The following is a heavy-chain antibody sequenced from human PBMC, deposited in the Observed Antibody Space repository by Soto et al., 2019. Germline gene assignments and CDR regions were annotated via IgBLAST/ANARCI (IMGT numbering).Heavy chain of an antibody. V-gene: IGHV4-31*03. CDR1: GGSISSCGYY. CDR2: IYYSGST. Sequence: SETLSLTCTVSGGSISSCGYYWSWIRQHPGKGLEWIGYIYYSGSTYYNPSLKSRVTISVDTSKNQFSLKLSSVTAADTAVYYCARARIRLQDYGMDVWGQGTTVTVSS. J-gene: IGHJ6*02. CDR3: ARARIRLQDYGMDV. D-gene: IGHD1-1*01.